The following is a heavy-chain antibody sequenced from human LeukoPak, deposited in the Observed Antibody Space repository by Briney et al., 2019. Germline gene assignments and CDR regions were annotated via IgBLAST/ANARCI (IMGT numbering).Heavy chain of an antibody. V-gene: IGHV4-4*07. CDR3: AREKVDRSGFFSRPQYYYYMDV. J-gene: IGHJ6*03. D-gene: IGHD2-15*01. CDR2: IYTSGST. CDR1: GGSITSYY. Sequence: SSETLSLTCTVSGGSITSYYCSWIRQPAGKGLEWIRLIYTSGSTNYNPSLKSRVHMSVDTSKKQFSLKRTSLTAADTAVYYWAREKVDRSGFFSRPQYYYYMDVWAKGTTV.